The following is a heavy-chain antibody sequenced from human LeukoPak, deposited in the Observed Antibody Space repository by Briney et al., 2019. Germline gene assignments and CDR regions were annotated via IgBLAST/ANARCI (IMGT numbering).Heavy chain of an antibody. CDR3: ARALITMIVVDLFDY. D-gene: IGHD3-22*01. CDR1: GGSISSYY. CDR2: IYYSGST. Sequence: PSETLSLTCTVSGGSISSYYWSWIRQPPGKGLEWIGYIYYSGSTNYNPSLKSRVTISVDTSKNQFSLKLSSVTAADTAVYYCARALITMIVVDLFDYWGQGTLVTVSS. J-gene: IGHJ4*02. V-gene: IGHV4-59*01.